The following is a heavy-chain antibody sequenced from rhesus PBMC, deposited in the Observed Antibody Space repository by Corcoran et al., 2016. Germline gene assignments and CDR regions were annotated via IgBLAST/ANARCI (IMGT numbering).Heavy chain of an antibody. CDR1: GGSFSRYW. J-gene: IGHJ4*01. V-gene: IGHV4-80*01. Sequence: QVQLQESGPGLVKPSETLSLTCAVSGGSFSRYWWSWIRQPPGKGLEWFREINGNSWSTNDNPSLKSRVTISKDASKNQFSLKRSSVTAADTAVYYCARLNTVTTNSFDYWGQGVLVTVSS. D-gene: IGHD4-23*01. CDR3: ARLNTVTTNSFDY. CDR2: INGNSWST.